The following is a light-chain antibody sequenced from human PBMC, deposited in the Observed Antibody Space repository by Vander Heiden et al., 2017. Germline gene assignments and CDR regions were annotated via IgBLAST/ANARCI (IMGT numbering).Light chain of an antibody. J-gene: IGLJ2*01. Sequence: NFMLTQPHSVSESPGQTVTISCTRSSGSIASNYVQWYQQSPGSSHTTGSVVDTQRPSGVPDRFSGPIDSSSNYASPNISGLKTEDEADSYCQFYDSSNHVVFGGGTKLPVL. V-gene: IGLV6-57*01. CDR1: SGSIASNY. CDR3: QFYDSSNHVV. CDR2: VDT.